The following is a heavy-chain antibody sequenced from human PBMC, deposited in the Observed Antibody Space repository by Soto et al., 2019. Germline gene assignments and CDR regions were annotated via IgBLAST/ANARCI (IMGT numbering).Heavy chain of an antibody. CDR3: AKDNWNYVRPTRANDAFDI. D-gene: IGHD1-7*01. J-gene: IGHJ3*02. CDR1: GFTFSSYA. V-gene: IGHV3-23*01. Sequence: GGSLRLSCAASGFTFSSYAMSWVRQAPGKGLEWVSAISGSGGSTYYADSVKGRFTISRDNSKNTLYLQMNSLRAEDTAVYYCAKDNWNYVRPTRANDAFDIWGQGTMVTVSS. CDR2: ISGSGGST.